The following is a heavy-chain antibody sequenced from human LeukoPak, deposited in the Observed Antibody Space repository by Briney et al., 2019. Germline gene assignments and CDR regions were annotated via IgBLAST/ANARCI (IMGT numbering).Heavy chain of an antibody. CDR3: ARDSLLWFGELLQDYYYYMDV. V-gene: IGHV3-74*01. CDR2: INSDGSST. CDR1: GFTFSSYW. D-gene: IGHD3-10*01. J-gene: IGHJ6*03. Sequence: PGGSLRLSCAASGFTFSSYWMHWVRQAPGKGLVWVSRINSDGSSTSYADSVKGRFTISRDNAKNTLYLQMNSLRAEDTAVYYCARDSLLWFGELLQDYYYYMDVWGKGTTVTFSS.